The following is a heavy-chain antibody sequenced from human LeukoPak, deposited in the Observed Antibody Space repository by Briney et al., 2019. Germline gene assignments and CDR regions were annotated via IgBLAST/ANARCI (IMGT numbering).Heavy chain of an antibody. CDR3: AREDCSGGSCEFDY. D-gene: IGHD2-15*01. CDR1: GGSFSGYY. CDR2: IYHSGST. V-gene: IGHV4-34*01. Sequence: SETLSLTCAVYGGSFSGYYWSWIRHPPGKGLECIGEIYHSGSTKHNLPLKCRVTISVDTSKNHLSLKLRSVAAADTAVYYCAREDCSGGSCEFDYWGQGTLVTVSS. J-gene: IGHJ4*02.